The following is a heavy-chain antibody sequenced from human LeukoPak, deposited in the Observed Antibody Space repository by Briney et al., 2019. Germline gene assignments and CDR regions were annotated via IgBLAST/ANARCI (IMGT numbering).Heavy chain of an antibody. J-gene: IGHJ3*02. CDR3: AREPTGYVDAFDI. CDR2: IYYSGST. D-gene: IGHD3-16*01. CDR1: GGSISSYY. Sequence: PSETLSLTCTVSGGSISSYYWSWIRQPPGKGLEWIGYIYYSGSTNYNPSLKGRVTISVDTSKNQFSLKLSSVTAADTAVYYCAREPTGYVDAFDIWGQGTMVTVSS. V-gene: IGHV4-59*01.